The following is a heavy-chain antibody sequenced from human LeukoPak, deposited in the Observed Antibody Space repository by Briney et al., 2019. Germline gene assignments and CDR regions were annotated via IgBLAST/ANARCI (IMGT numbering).Heavy chain of an antibody. V-gene: IGHV3-21*01. D-gene: IGHD3-22*01. Sequence: GGSLRLSCAASGFTFSTYSMNWVRQAPGKGLECVSSISGSSIYIYYADSVKGRFTISRDNAKNSLYLQMNSLRVEDTAVYYCARDPPYYDSSGYYYDYWGQGTLVTFSS. CDR1: GFTFSTYS. CDR2: ISGSSIYI. CDR3: ARDPPYYDSSGYYYDY. J-gene: IGHJ4*02.